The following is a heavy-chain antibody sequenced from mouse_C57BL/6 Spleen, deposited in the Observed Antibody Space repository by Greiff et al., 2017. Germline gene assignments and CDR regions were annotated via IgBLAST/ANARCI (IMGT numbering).Heavy chain of an antibody. D-gene: IGHD2-10*02. J-gene: IGHJ4*01. V-gene: IGHV1-42*01. CDR1: GYSFTGYY. CDR3: AKGYGKSAYAMAY. CDR2: INPSTGGT. Sequence: EVQLQQSGPELVKPGASVKISCKASGYSFTGYYMNWVKQSPEKSLEWIGEINPSTGGTTYNQKFKAKATLTVDKSSSTAYMQLKSLTSEDSAVYYCAKGYGKSAYAMAYWGQGTSVTVSS.